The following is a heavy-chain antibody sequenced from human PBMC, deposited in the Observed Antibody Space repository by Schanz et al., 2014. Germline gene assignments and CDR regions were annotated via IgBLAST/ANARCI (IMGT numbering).Heavy chain of an antibody. CDR3: AREEGWGIAAAGPKHYYYGMDV. J-gene: IGHJ6*02. Sequence: EVQLVESGGGLVQPGRSLRLSCVASGFTFSNYGMHWVRQAPGKGLEWVSCTNGDGTNAKYADSVKGRFTISRDNAKKTLSLQMISLRAEDTAVYYCAREEGWGIAAAGPKHYYYGMDVWGQGTTXTVSS. V-gene: IGHV3-74*01. CDR2: TNGDGTNA. D-gene: IGHD6-13*01. CDR1: GFTFSNYG.